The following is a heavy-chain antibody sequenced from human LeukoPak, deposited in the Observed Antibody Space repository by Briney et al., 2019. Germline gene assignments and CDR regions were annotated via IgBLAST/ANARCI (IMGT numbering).Heavy chain of an antibody. J-gene: IGHJ4*02. Sequence: SETLSLTCTVSGGSISSYYWSWIRQPAGKGLEWIGRIYTSGSTNYNPSLKSRVTISVDTSKNQFSLKLSSVTAADTAVYYCARVAKVLRYFVNWGQGTLVTVSS. CDR1: GGSISSYY. CDR2: IYTSGST. V-gene: IGHV4-4*07. CDR3: ARVAKVLRYFVN. D-gene: IGHD3-9*01.